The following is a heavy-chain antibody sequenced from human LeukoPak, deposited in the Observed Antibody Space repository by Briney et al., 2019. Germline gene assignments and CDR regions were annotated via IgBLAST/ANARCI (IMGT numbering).Heavy chain of an antibody. J-gene: IGHJ4*02. CDR2: ISSSSSSYI. CDR1: GFTFSSYS. D-gene: IGHD6-13*01. CDR3: ASTPASSWYFRGTETNDY. V-gene: IGHV3-21*01. Sequence: PGGSLRLSCAASGFTFSSYSMNWVRQAPGKGLEWVSSISSSSSSYIYYADSVKGRFTISRDNAKNSLYLQMNSLRAEDTAVYYCASTPASSWYFRGTETNDYWGQGTLVTVSS.